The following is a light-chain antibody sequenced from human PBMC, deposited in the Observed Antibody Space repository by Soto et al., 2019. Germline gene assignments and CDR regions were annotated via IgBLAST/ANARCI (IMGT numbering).Light chain of an antibody. J-gene: IGLJ1*01. Sequence: QSALTQPASVSGSPGQSITITCTGRSSDVGGFNFVSWYQQHPGKAPKLMIYDVASRPSGVSNRFSGSKSGNTASLTISGLQTEDEADYYCSSYTTISTRVFGTGTKVTGL. CDR3: SSYTTISTRV. CDR2: DVA. CDR1: SSDVGGFNF. V-gene: IGLV2-14*03.